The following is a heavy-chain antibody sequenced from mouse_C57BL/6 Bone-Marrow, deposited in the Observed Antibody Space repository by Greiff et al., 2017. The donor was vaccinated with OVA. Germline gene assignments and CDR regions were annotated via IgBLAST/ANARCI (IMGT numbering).Heavy chain of an antibody. CDR3: ARCYYYGSSYDAMDY. CDR1: GYTFTSYW. D-gene: IGHD1-1*01. J-gene: IGHJ4*01. Sequence: QVQLQQPGAELVKPGASVKMSCKASGYTFTSYWITWVKQRPGQGLEWIGDIYPGSGSTNYNEKFKSKATLTVDTSSSTAYIQLSILTSEDSAVYYCARCYYYGSSYDAMDYWGQGTSVTVSS. V-gene: IGHV1-55*01. CDR2: IYPGSGST.